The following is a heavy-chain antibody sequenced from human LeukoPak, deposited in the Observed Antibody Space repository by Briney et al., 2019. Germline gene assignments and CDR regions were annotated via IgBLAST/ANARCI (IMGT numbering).Heavy chain of an antibody. CDR1: GFTFSSYW. CDR2: INSDGSTT. J-gene: IGHJ4*02. CDR3: AKVIGVAGGDFDY. Sequence: QSGGSLRLSCAASGFTFSSYWMHWVRHAPGKGLVWVSRINSDGSTTSHADSVKGRFTISRDNAKNTLYLQMNSLRAEDTAVHYCAKVIGVAGGDFDYWGQGTLVTVSS. D-gene: IGHD6-19*01. V-gene: IGHV3-74*01.